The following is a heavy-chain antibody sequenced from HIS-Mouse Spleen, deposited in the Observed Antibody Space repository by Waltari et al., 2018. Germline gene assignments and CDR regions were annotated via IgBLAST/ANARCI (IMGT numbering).Heavy chain of an antibody. V-gene: IGHV4-34*01. CDR1: GGSFSGYY. Sequence: QVQLQQWGAGLLKPSETLSLTCAVYGGSFSGYYWSWFRQPPGKGLEWIGEINHSGSTNYNPSLKSRVTISVDTSKNQFSLKLSSVTAADTAVYYCARDLSSSSGVDYWGQGTLVTVSS. CDR3: ARDLSSSSGVDY. CDR2: INHSGST. D-gene: IGHD6-6*01. J-gene: IGHJ4*02.